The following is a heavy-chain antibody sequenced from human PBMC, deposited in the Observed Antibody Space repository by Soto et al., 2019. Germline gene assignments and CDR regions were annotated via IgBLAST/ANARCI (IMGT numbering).Heavy chain of an antibody. CDR2: ISYDGSNK. Sequence: QVQLVESGGGVVQPGRSLRLSCAASGFTFSSYAMHWVRQAPGKGLEWVAVISYDGSNKYYADSVKGRFTISRDNSKNTLYLQMNSLRAEDTAVYYRARGGGIAAASNWFDPWGQGTMVTVSS. V-gene: IGHV3-30-3*01. J-gene: IGHJ5*02. D-gene: IGHD6-13*01. CDR3: ARGGGIAAASNWFDP. CDR1: GFTFSSYA.